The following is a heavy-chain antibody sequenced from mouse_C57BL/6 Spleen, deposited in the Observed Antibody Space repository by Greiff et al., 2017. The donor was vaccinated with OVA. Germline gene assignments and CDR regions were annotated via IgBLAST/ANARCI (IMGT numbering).Heavy chain of an antibody. CDR1: GYAFTNYL. CDR2: INPGSGGT. CDR3: ARAPTTVVATEYFDY. J-gene: IGHJ2*01. D-gene: IGHD1-1*01. Sequence: VQLQQSGAELVRPGTSVKVSCKASGYAFTNYLIEWVKQRPGQGLEWIGVINPGSGGTNYNEKFKGKATLTADKSSSTAYMQLSSLTSEDSAVYFCARAPTTVVATEYFDYWGQGTTLTVSS. V-gene: IGHV1-54*01.